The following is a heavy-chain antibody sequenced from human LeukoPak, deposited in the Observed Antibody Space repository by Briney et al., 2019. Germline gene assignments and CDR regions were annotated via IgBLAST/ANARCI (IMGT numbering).Heavy chain of an antibody. V-gene: IGHV4-61*01. Sequence: SSETLSLTCTVPGGSVSSGSYYWSWIRQPPGKGLEWIGYIYYSGSTNYNPFLKSRVTISVDTSKNQFSLKLSSVTAADTAVYYCARGSYSGSYSGFDYWGQGTLVTVSS. J-gene: IGHJ4*02. CDR2: IYYSGST. CDR1: GGSVSSGSYY. D-gene: IGHD1-26*01. CDR3: ARGSYSGSYSGFDY.